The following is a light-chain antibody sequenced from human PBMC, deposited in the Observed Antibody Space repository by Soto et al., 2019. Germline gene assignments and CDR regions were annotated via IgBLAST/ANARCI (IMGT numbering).Light chain of an antibody. CDR3: QVWDSSSDHVV. CDR2: YDS. J-gene: IGLJ2*01. Sequence: SYELTQPPSVSVAPGKTARITCGGNNIGSKSVHWYQQKPGQAPVLVIYYDSDRPSGIPERFSGSNPGNTATLTISRVEAGDEADYYCQVWDSSSDHVVFGGGTKVTVL. CDR1: NIGSKS. V-gene: IGLV3-21*04.